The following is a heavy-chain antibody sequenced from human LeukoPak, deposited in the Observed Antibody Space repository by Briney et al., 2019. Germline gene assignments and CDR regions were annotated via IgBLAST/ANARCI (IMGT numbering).Heavy chain of an antibody. Sequence: ASVKVSCKASGYTFTSYGISWVRPAPGQGLEWMGWISAYNGNTNYAQQLQGRVTMTTDTSTSTAYMELRSLRSDDTAVYYCAVLWFGESNFDYWGQGTLVTVSS. CDR2: ISAYNGNT. CDR3: AVLWFGESNFDY. D-gene: IGHD3-10*01. J-gene: IGHJ4*02. CDR1: GYTFTSYG. V-gene: IGHV1-18*01.